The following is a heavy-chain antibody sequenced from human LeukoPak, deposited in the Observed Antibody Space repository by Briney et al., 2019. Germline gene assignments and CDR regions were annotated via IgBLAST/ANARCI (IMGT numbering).Heavy chain of an antibody. CDR1: GFTFSSYA. Sequence: GGSLRLSCAASGFTFSSYAMSWVRQAPGKGLEWVSAISGSGGSTYYSDSVKGRFTISRDNSRNTLYLQMNSMRAEDTAVYYCAKVVKVYYDSSGYGRGLDYWGQGTLVTVSS. CDR3: AKVVKVYYDSSGYGRGLDY. V-gene: IGHV3-23*01. J-gene: IGHJ4*02. D-gene: IGHD3-22*01. CDR2: ISGSGGST.